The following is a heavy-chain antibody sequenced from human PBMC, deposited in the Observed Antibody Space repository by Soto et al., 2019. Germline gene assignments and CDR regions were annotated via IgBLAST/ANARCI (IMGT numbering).Heavy chain of an antibody. CDR2: IFYSGTT. CDR3: SRGTMVRFGFYYYGMDV. Sequence: SETLSLTCTVSGGSFSSYYWSWIRQSPGKGLERIRYIFYSGTTSYNPSLKSRVTMSVDTSKNQFSLNLSSVTAADTALYFFSRGTMVRFGFYYYGMDVWGQGTTVTVSS. D-gene: IGHD3-10*01. V-gene: IGHV4-59*01. CDR1: GGSFSSYY. J-gene: IGHJ6*02.